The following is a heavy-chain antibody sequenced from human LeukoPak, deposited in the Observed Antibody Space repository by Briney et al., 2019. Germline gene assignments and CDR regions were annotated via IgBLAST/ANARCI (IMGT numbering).Heavy chain of an antibody. CDR3: AKEGRLRFLEWSPFGSFDI. CDR2: ISGSGGST. CDR1: GFTFSSYA. Sequence: GGSLRLSCAASGFTFSSYAMSWVRQAPGKGLEWVSAISGSGGSTYYADSVKGRFTISRDNSKNTLYVQMNSLRAEDTAVYYCAKEGRLRFLEWSPFGSFDIWGQGTMVTVSS. J-gene: IGHJ3*02. D-gene: IGHD3-3*01. V-gene: IGHV3-23*01.